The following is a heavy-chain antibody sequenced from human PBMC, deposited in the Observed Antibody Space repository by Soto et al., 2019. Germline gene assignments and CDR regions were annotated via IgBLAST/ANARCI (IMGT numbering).Heavy chain of an antibody. D-gene: IGHD3-9*01. J-gene: IGHJ3*02. CDR1: GGSVSGHY. V-gene: IGHV4-59*02. CDR3: ARANYDLLTGNNAFDI. Sequence: SETLSLTCTVSGGSVSGHYWTWIRQTPGGGLEWIGYIYYTGSTNYNPSLKSRVTISIDTSKSQFSLKLRSVTAADTAMYCCARANYDLLTGNNAFDIWGQGTMVTVSS. CDR2: IYYTGST.